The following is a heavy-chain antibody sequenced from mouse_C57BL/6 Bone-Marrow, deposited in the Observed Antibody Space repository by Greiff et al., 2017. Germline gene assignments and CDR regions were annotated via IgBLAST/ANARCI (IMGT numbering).Heavy chain of an antibody. CDR1: GFTFSDYY. Sequence: EVKLMESGGGLVQPGGSLKLSCAASGFTFSDYYMYWVRQTPEKRLEWVAYISNGGGSTYYPDTVKGRFTLSRDNAKNTLYLQMSRLKSEDTAMYYCARPYDGYYVWFAYWGQGTLVTVSA. V-gene: IGHV5-12*01. D-gene: IGHD2-3*01. J-gene: IGHJ3*01. CDR2: ISNGGGST. CDR3: ARPYDGYYVWFAY.